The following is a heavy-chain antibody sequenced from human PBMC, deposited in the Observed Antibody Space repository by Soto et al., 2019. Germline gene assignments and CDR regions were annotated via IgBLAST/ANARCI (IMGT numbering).Heavy chain of an antibody. D-gene: IGHD2-21*01. J-gene: IGHJ4*02. V-gene: IGHV1-18*01. Sequence: QVQLVQSGAEVKEPGASVRVSCKASGYTFSSYGFSWVRQAPGQGLEWVAWISANSGDTNSAQKFQGRVTLTTDTSTSTAYMDLRSLTSDDTAIYYCARDFRESCGGPSCIYFDCWGQGNLVTVSS. CDR1: GYTFSSYG. CDR3: ARDFRESCGGPSCIYFDC. CDR2: ISANSGDT.